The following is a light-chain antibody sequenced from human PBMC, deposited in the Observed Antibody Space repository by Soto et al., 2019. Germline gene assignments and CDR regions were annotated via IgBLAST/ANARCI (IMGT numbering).Light chain of an antibody. J-gene: IGKJ5*01. V-gene: IGKV2-28*01. Sequence: EIVMTHSPLSLPVTPGEPASISCSSSHSLLYSNGYNYLDWYLQKPGQSPQLLISLGSDRASGVPDRFTGSGSGTDFTLKISRVEAEDVGVYYCMQGTHWPITFGQGTRLEI. CDR2: LGS. CDR1: HSLLYSNGYNY. CDR3: MQGTHWPIT.